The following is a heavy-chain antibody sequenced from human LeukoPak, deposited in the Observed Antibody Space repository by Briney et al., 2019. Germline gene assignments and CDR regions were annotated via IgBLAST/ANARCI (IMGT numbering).Heavy chain of an antibody. J-gene: IGHJ6*03. Sequence: GSVKVSCKASGYTFTSYDINWVRQATGQGLEWMGWMNPNSGNTGYAQKFQGRVTMTRNTSISTAYMELSSLRSEDTAVYYCARGNGSRWPHYHYMDVWGKGTTVIVSS. CDR2: MNPNSGNT. CDR1: GYTFTSYD. D-gene: IGHD6-13*01. CDR3: ARGNGSRWPHYHYMDV. V-gene: IGHV1-8*01.